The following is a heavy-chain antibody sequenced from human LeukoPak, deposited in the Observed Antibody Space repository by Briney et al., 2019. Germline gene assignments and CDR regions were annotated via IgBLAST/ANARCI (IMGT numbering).Heavy chain of an antibody. CDR2: ISTYNGNT. Sequence: ASVKVSCKASGYTFTSHGISWVRQAPGQGLEWMGWISTYNGNTNYAQKLQGRVTMTTDTSTSTAYMELRSLRSDDTAVYYCARDSKRITMVRGVTPNNFDIWGQGTMVTVSS. D-gene: IGHD3-10*01. J-gene: IGHJ3*02. V-gene: IGHV1-18*01. CDR3: ARDSKRITMVRGVTPNNFDI. CDR1: GYTFTSHG.